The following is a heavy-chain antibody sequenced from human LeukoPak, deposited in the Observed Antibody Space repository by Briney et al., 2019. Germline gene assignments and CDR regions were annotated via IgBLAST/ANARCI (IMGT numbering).Heavy chain of an antibody. Sequence: GGSLRLSCGASGFTSSSFEMYWVRLAPGKGLEWVSYISPSGTARYYADSVRGRFIISRDNAMKSLYLQMNSLRAEDTAVYYCTRDGHSSTWYANFDYWGQGILVTVSS. J-gene: IGHJ4*02. D-gene: IGHD6-13*01. CDR3: TRDGHSSTWYANFDY. V-gene: IGHV3-48*03. CDR1: GFTSSSFE. CDR2: ISPSGTAR.